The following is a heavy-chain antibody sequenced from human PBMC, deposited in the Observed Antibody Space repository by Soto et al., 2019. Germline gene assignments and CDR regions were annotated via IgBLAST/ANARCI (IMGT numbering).Heavy chain of an antibody. J-gene: IGHJ4*02. D-gene: IGHD3-9*01. Sequence: SETLSLTCTVSGGSISSYYWSWIRQPPGKGLEWIGYIYYSGSTNYNPSLKSRVTISVDTSKNQFSLKLSSVTAADTAVYYCARDSARPNLRYFDWSQYFDYWGQGTLVTVSS. CDR1: GGSISSYY. CDR3: ARDSARPNLRYFDWSQYFDY. V-gene: IGHV4-59*01. CDR2: IYYSGST.